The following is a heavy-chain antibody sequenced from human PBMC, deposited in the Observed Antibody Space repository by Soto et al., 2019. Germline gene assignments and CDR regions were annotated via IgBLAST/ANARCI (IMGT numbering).Heavy chain of an antibody. CDR1: GFSFSTYT. J-gene: IGHJ4*02. D-gene: IGHD2-8*01. CDR3: AKARCTTSNCYVPDY. Sequence: RLSCAASGFSFSTYTMSWVRRAPGKGLEWVSAISGSGGSPSYADSVQGRFTISRDNPKKTLYLQMNSLRAEDTAVYYCAKARCTTSNCYVPDYWGQGTLVTVSS. V-gene: IGHV3-23*01. CDR2: ISGSGGSP.